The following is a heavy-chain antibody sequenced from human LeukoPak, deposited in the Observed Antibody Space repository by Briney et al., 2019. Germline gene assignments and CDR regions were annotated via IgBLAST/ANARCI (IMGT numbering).Heavy chain of an antibody. J-gene: IGHJ6*03. Sequence: PGGSLRLSCAASGFTFSDYYMSLIRQAPGKGLEWVSYISSSGSTIYYADSVKGRFTISRDNAKNSLYLQMNSLRAEDTAVYYCARNPAKLYDSSGYYYYYYYMDVWGKGTTVTVSS. CDR2: ISSSGSTI. CDR3: ARNPAKLYDSSGYYYYYYYMDV. CDR1: GFTFSDYY. D-gene: IGHD3-22*01. V-gene: IGHV3-11*04.